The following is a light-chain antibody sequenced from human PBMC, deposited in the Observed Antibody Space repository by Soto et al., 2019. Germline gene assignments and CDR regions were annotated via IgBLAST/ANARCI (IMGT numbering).Light chain of an antibody. Sequence: QSVLTQPASVSGSPGQSITISCTGTSSDVGGYNYVSWYQQHPGKAPKLMIYDVSNRPSGVPNRFSGSKSGNTASLTISGLQAEDEADYYCSSYTSSSNYVFGTGTKV. J-gene: IGLJ1*01. V-gene: IGLV2-14*01. CDR1: SSDVGGYNY. CDR3: SSYTSSSNYV. CDR2: DVS.